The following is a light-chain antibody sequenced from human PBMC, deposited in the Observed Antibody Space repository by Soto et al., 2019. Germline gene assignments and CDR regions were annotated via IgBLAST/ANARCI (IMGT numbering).Light chain of an antibody. CDR1: QSISSSS. Sequence: EIVLTQSPGTLSLSPGERATLSCRASQSISSSSLAWYQQKPGQAPRLLIYGASSRATGISDRVSGSGSGTDFSLTISRLEPEDFAVYYCLQYDNSPLYTFGQGTKLEIK. CDR3: LQYDNSPLYT. V-gene: IGKV3-20*01. CDR2: GAS. J-gene: IGKJ2*01.